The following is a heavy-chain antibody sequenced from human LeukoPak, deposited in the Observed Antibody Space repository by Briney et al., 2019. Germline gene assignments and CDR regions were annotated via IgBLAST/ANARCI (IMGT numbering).Heavy chain of an antibody. J-gene: IGHJ4*02. CDR1: GFPLSGYS. Sequence: GGSLRLSCAASGFPLSGYSMNWVRQAPGKGLEWVSSISGTTNYIYYADSVKGRFTISRDNAKNSLYLQMNSLRDEDTAMYYCARDLAVSDYWGQGTLVTVSS. CDR2: ISGTTNYI. V-gene: IGHV3-21*01. CDR3: ARDLAVSDY.